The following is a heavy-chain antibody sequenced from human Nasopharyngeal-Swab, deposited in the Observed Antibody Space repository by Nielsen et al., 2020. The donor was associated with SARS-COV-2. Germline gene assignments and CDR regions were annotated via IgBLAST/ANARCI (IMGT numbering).Heavy chain of an antibody. D-gene: IGHD1-26*01. J-gene: IGHJ4*02. V-gene: IGHV3-33*01. CDR1: GFTFSSYG. CDR3: AREGIVGATNGLDY. CDR2: IWYDGSNK. Sequence: LRLSCAASGFTFSSYGMHWVRQAPGKGLEWVAVIWYDGSNKYYADSVKGRFTISRDNSKKTLYLQMNSLRAEDTAVYYCAREGIVGATNGLDYWGQGTLVTVSS.